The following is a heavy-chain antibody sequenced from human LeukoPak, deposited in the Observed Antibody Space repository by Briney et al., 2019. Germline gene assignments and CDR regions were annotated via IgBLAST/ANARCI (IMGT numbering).Heavy chain of an antibody. CDR1: GGTFSSYT. CDR3: ARDLGGRGGWFDP. J-gene: IGHJ5*02. D-gene: IGHD3-16*01. Sequence: SVKVSCKASGGTFSSYTISWVRQAPGQGLEWIGRIIPILGIANYAQKFQGRVTITADKSTSTAYMELSSLRSEDTAVYYCARDLGGRGGWFDPWGQGTLVTVSS. V-gene: IGHV1-69*04. CDR2: IIPILGIA.